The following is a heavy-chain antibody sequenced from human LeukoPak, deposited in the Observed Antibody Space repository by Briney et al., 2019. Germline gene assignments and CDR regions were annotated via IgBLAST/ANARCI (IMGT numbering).Heavy chain of an antibody. CDR1: GFTFDDYA. Sequence: PGRSLRLSCAASGFTFDDYAMHWVRQAPGKGLEWVSGISWNSGSIGYADSVKGRFTISRDNAKNSLYLQMNSLRAEDTALYYCATAERSGYFDYWGQGTLVTVSS. CDR2: ISWNSGSI. CDR3: ATAERSGYFDY. D-gene: IGHD3-3*01. V-gene: IGHV3-9*01. J-gene: IGHJ4*02.